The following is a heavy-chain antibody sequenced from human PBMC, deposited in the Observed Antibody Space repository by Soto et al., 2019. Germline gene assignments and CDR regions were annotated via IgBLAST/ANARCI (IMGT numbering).Heavy chain of an antibody. Sequence: EVQLLESGGTLVQPGGSLRLSCAASGFTFSNFGMSWVRQAPGKGLECVALISGKGDSTPYADSVKGSFTISRDNSRNTVFLQMNSLRGADTAVYSSAQKQGLMVAPLLLDWFNPWGQGTLVTVS. V-gene: IGHV3-23*01. D-gene: IGHD5-12*01. J-gene: IGHJ5*02. CDR2: ISGKGDST. CDR1: GFTFSNFG. CDR3: AQKQGLMVAPLLLDWFNP.